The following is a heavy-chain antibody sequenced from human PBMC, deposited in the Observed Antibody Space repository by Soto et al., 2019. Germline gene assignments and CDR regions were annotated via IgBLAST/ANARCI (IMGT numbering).Heavy chain of an antibody. J-gene: IGHJ4*02. V-gene: IGHV3-74*01. Sequence: EVQLVESGGGLVQPGGSLRLSCAASGFTFSSYWMHWVLQAPGKGLVWLSRINSDGRSTSYADSVKGRFTIAIDHAKNTLYLQMKTLRAEDTAVYYCVRTSLVVAAATREDYWGQGTLVTVSS. CDR2: INSDGRST. CDR3: VRTSLVVAAATREDY. D-gene: IGHD2-15*01. CDR1: GFTFSSYW.